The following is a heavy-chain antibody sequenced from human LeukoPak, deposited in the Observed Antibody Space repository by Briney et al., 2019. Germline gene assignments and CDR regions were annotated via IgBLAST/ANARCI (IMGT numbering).Heavy chain of an antibody. CDR2: ISRSSTDT. J-gene: IGHJ4*02. CDR3: ARKTYYYDSGSYSKSYYFDY. CDR1: GFTFTDFY. V-gene: IGHV3-11*06. Sequence: PGGSLRLSCAASGFTFTDFYMSWIRQAPGKGLEWLSDISRSSTDTNYADSVKGRFTISRDNAKNSLFLQLNSLRAEDTAVYYCARKTYYYDSGSYSKSYYFDYWGQGTLVTVSS. D-gene: IGHD3-10*01.